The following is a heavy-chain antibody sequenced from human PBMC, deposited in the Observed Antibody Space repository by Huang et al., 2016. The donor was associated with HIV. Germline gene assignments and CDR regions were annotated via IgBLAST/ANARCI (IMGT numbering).Heavy chain of an antibody. D-gene: IGHD3-16*01. J-gene: IGHJ3*01. CDR1: GGSVNSGYYY. V-gene: IGHV4-39*01. CDR3: ARLPFDYVWGTQRQTALDELDV. Sequence: QLQLQESGPGLVRPSETLSLTCSVSGGSVNSGYYYWGWIRQPPGKGLEWIAGFFYGGNTFYNPSLKSRVSMSLDTSKKRFSLNLSSVTAADTAVYFCARLPFDYVWGTQRQTALDELDVWGQGTMVTVSS. CDR2: FFYGGNT.